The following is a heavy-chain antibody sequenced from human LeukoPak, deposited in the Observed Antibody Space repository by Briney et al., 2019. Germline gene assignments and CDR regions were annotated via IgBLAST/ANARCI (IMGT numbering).Heavy chain of an antibody. J-gene: IGHJ5*02. D-gene: IGHD2-21*02. V-gene: IGHV3-23*01. CDR2: ISGSGGST. CDR3: ANSYCGGDCYLP. CDR1: GFTFSSYA. Sequence: GGSLRLSCAASGFTFSSYAMSWVRQAPGKGLEWVSAISGSGGSTDYADSVKGRFTISRDNSKNTLYLQMDSLRVEDTAVYYCANSYCGGDCYLPWGQGTLVTVSS.